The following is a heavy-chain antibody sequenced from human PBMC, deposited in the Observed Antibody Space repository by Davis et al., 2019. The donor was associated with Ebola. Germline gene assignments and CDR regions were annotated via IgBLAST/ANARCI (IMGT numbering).Heavy chain of an antibody. CDR2: IYYSGST. Sequence: GSLRLSCTVSGGSVSSGGHYWSWIRQPPGKGLEWIAYIYYSGSTHYNPSLKSRATISVDTSRNQFSLRLNSVTAADTAVYYCAVYTVVVTDIRAEYFQHWGQGTLATVSS. D-gene: IGHD2-21*02. V-gene: IGHV4-61*08. CDR1: GGSVSSGGHY. CDR3: AVYTVVVTDIRAEYFQH. J-gene: IGHJ1*01.